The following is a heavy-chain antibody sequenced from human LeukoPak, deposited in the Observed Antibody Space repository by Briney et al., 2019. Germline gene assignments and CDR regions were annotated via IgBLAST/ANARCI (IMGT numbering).Heavy chain of an antibody. V-gene: IGHV1-69*13. CDR3: ARARFLVMSGNRPHYYYIDV. CDR1: GGTFRSYG. CDR2: IIPIFGTT. J-gene: IGHJ6*03. D-gene: IGHD3-3*01. Sequence: ASVKVSCKISGGTFRSYGFNWVRQAPGQGLEWMGRIIPIFGTTTYAQKFQGRVTITADESTSTVYIELSSLTSEDTAVYYCARARFLVMSGNRPHYYYIDVWGPGTTVTVSS.